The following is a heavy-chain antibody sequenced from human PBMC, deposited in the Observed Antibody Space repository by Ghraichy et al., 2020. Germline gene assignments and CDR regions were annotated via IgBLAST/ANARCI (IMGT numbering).Heavy chain of an antibody. CDR3: ARRATGVGGDWFDP. J-gene: IGHJ5*02. CDR1: GYTFTSYG. V-gene: IGHV1-18*01. Sequence: ASVKVSCKASGYTFTSYGISWVRQAPGQGLEWMGWISAYNGDTNYAQKLQGRVTMTTDTSTSTAYMELRSLRSDDTAVYYCARRATGVGGDWFDPWGQGTLVTVSS. D-gene: IGHD3-16*01. CDR2: ISAYNGDT.